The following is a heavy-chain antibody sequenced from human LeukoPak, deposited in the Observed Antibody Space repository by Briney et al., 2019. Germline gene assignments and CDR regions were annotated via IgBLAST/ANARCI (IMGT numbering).Heavy chain of an antibody. Sequence: GGSLRLSCVASGFTFSSYSMNWVRQAPGKGLEWLSYISRSSTTINYADSVKGQFTSSRDNAKNSLYLQMNSLRAEDTAVYYCAKGDFLSGSYYLDYWGQGTLVTVSS. CDR3: AKGDFLSGSYYLDY. CDR2: ISRSSTTI. J-gene: IGHJ4*02. V-gene: IGHV3-48*01. D-gene: IGHD1-26*01. CDR1: GFTFSSYS.